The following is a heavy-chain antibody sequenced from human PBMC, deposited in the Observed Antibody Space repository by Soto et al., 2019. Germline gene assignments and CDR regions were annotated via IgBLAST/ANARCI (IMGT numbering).Heavy chain of an antibody. CDR2: IYYSGST. J-gene: IGHJ6*02. CDR3: ARGRGYSSRVGYYYGMDV. Sequence: SETQSLTCTVSGGSISSYYWSWIRQPPGKGLEWIGYIYYSGSTNYNPSLKSRITISVDTSKNQFSLKLSSVTAADTAVYYFARGRGYSSRVGYYYGMDVWGQGTTVTVSS. V-gene: IGHV4-59*12. CDR1: GGSISSYY. D-gene: IGHD6-13*01.